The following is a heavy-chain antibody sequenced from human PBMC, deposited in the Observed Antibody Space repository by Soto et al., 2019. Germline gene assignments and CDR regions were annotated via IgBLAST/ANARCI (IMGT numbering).Heavy chain of an antibody. Sequence: GASVKVSCKASGYTFTSYDINWVRQATGQGLEWMGWMNPNSGNTGYAQKFQGRVTMTRNTSISTAYMELSSLRSEDTAVYYCARSYDSSGYLLISWFDPWGQGTLVTVSS. CDR2: MNPNSGNT. D-gene: IGHD3-22*01. J-gene: IGHJ5*02. CDR3: ARSYDSSGYLLISWFDP. V-gene: IGHV1-8*01. CDR1: GYTFTSYD.